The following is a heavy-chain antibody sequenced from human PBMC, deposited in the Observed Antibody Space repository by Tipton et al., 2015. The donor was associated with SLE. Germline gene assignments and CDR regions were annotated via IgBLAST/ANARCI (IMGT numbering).Heavy chain of an antibody. D-gene: IGHD2-21*01. J-gene: IGHJ3*02. Sequence: SLRLSCAASGFTFRTYAMSWVRQAPGKGLEWVSAISGSGGSTYCADSVKGRFTISRDNSKNTLYLQMNSLRAEDTAVYYCAKYVVVIAIGAFDIWGQGTMVTVSS. V-gene: IGHV3-23*01. CDR1: GFTFRTYA. CDR3: AKYVVVIAIGAFDI. CDR2: ISGSGGST.